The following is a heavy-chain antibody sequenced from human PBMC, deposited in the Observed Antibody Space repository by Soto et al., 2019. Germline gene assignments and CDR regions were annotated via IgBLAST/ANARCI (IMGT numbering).Heavy chain of an antibody. D-gene: IGHD2-2*01. CDR3: ARRYCISTSCHYYGMDV. CDR1: GGTFSTYT. Sequence: QVQLVQSGAEVKKPGSSVKVSCKASGGTFSTYTVSWVRQAPGQGLEWMGGIIPIFRTANYAQKFQGRVTVTADESKSTAYMELSSLRSEDTAVYYCARRYCISTSCHYYGMDVWGQGTTVTVSS. J-gene: IGHJ6*02. CDR2: IIPIFRTA. V-gene: IGHV1-69*12.